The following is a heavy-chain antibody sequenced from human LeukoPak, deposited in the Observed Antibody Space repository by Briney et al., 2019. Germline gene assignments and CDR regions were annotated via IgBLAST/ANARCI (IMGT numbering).Heavy chain of an antibody. CDR2: IYYTGST. J-gene: IGHJ4*02. CDR3: VKSRGYGLIDY. CDR1: GGSISSSSYY. D-gene: IGHD1-1*01. Sequence: SETLSLTCTVSGGSISSSSYYWGWIRQPPGKGLEWIGSIYYTGSTYYNASLQSRVTISIDMSKNQFSLRLSSVTAADTAMYYCVKSRGYGLIDYWGQGTLVTVSS. V-gene: IGHV4-39*01.